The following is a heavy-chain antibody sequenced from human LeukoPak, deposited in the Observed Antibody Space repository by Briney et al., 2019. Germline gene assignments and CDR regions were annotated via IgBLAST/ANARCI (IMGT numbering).Heavy chain of an antibody. D-gene: IGHD2-8*01. CDR1: GFTFSSYG. V-gene: IGHV3-30*03. CDR3: ARDGQEKGGIVLMVYATPYYYYGMDV. J-gene: IGHJ6*02. Sequence: PGGSLRLSCAASGFTFSSYGMHWVRQAPGKGLEWVAVISYDGSNKYYADSVKGRFTISRDNAKNSLYLQMNSLRAEDTAVYYCARDGQEKGGIVLMVYATPYYYYGMDVWGQGTTVTVSS. CDR2: ISYDGSNK.